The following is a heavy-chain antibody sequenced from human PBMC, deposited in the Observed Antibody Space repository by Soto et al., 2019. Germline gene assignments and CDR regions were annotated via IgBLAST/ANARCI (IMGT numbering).Heavy chain of an antibody. V-gene: IGHV3-23*01. Sequence: EVQLLESGGGLVQPGGSLRLSCGGSGFTFNSYAMTWVRQAPGKGLEWVSAISGSGGTTYYANSVKSPFTISRGQVTDTLDLQMASLGAEVTAIYYCAKDRHYGSGTYSDSYLDYWGQGTLVTVS. CDR2: ISGSGGTT. CDR1: GFTFNSYA. J-gene: IGHJ4*02. CDR3: AKDRHYGSGTYSDSYLDY. D-gene: IGHD3-10*01.